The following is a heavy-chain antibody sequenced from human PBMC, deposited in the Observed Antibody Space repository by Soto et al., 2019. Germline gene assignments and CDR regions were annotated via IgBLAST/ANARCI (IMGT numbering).Heavy chain of an antibody. CDR1: GFTFSNYG. J-gene: IGHJ6*02. CDR2: ISYDGSDK. V-gene: IGHV3-30*18. D-gene: IGHD2-2*01. CDR3: AKVTGYCSSSSCRRDYYYYYGMDV. Sequence: VQLVESGGGLVQPGGSLRLSCAASGFTFSNYGMHWVRQAPGKGLEWVAVISYDGSDKYYADSVKGRFTISRDNSKNTLYLQMNSLRAEDTAVYYCAKVTGYCSSSSCRRDYYYYYGMDVWGQGTTVTVSS.